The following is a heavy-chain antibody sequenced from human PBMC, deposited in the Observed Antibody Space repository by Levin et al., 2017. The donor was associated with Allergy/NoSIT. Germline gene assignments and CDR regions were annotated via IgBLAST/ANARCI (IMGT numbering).Heavy chain of an antibody. CDR3: ARSEQAFDYLVDY. D-gene: IGHD5-12*01. CDR1: GFTFNFHG. CDR2: IWFDGSKK. Sequence: AGGSLRLSCKVSGFTFNFHGMHWVRQAPGKGLEWVAVIWFDGSKKYYGDSVRGRFTISRDNSKNTVDLQMNSLRAEDTAVYYCARSEQAFDYLVDYWGQGTLVTVSS. V-gene: IGHV3-33*01. J-gene: IGHJ4*02.